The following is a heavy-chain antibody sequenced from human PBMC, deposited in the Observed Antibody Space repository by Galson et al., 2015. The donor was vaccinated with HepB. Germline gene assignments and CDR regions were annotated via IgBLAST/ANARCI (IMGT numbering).Heavy chain of an antibody. CDR3: AKDLGAGGYSYGFDY. J-gene: IGHJ4*02. CDR2: ISGSGGST. Sequence: SLRLSCAASGFTFSSYAMSWVRQAPGKGLEWVSAISGSGGSTYYADSVKGRFTISRDNSKNTLYLQMNSLRAEDTAVYYCAKDLGAGGYSYGFDYWGQGTLFTVSS. D-gene: IGHD5-18*01. CDR1: GFTFSSYA. V-gene: IGHV3-23*01.